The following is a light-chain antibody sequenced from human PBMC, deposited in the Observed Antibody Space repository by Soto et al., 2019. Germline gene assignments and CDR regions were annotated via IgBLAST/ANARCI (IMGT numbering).Light chain of an antibody. J-gene: IGLJ1*01. Sequence: QSALTQPASVSGSPGQSITISCTGTSSDVGGYNYVSWYQHHPGKAPKLMIYDVSNRPSGVSNRFSGSKSGNTASLIISELQAEDEADYYCSSYTSSSTLSTYVFGTGTKVTVL. V-gene: IGLV2-14*03. CDR3: SSYTSSSTLSTYV. CDR1: SSDVGGYNY. CDR2: DVS.